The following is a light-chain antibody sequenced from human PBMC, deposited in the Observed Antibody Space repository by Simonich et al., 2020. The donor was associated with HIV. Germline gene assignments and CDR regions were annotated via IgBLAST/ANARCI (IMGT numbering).Light chain of an antibody. V-gene: IGLV6-57*03. J-gene: IGLJ3*02. CDR1: SGNIASNY. Sequence: NFMLTQPHSVSASPGKTVTISCTRSSGNIASNYVQWYQQRPGSAPTTVIYEDNQRPSGVPDRFSGSIDSSSNSASLTISGLKTEDEADYYCQSYDSSNHWVFGGGTNLTVL. CDR2: EDN. CDR3: QSYDSSNHWV.